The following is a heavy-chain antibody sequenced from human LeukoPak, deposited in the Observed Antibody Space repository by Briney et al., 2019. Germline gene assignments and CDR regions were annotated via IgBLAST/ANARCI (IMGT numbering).Heavy chain of an antibody. CDR2: IYYSGST. CDR3: ARAKQRIAVAGGGGMDV. D-gene: IGHD6-19*01. Sequence: SETLSLTCTVSGGSISSYYWSWIRQPPGKGLEWNGYIYYSGSTNYNPSLKSRVTISVDTSKNQFSLKLSSVTAADTAVYYCARAKQRIAVAGGGGMDVWGKGTTVTVSS. V-gene: IGHV4-59*01. CDR1: GGSISSYY. J-gene: IGHJ6*04.